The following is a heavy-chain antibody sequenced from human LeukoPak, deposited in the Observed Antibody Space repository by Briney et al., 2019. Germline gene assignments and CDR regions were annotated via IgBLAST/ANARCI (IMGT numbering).Heavy chain of an antibody. CDR1: GFTFSSYA. V-gene: IGHV3-23*01. CDR2: ITGSGGGSGGRT. J-gene: IGHJ4*02. CDR3: ANEGPNFDY. Sequence: GGSLRLSCAASGFTFSSYAMSWVRQAPGKGLEWVSAITGSGGGSGGRTYYADSVKGRFTISRDNSKNTVYLQMNSLRAEDTAVYYCANEGPNFDYWGQGTLVTVSS. D-gene: IGHD2-8*01.